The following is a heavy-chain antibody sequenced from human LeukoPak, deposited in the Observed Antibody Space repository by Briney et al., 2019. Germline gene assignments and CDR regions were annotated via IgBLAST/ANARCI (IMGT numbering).Heavy chain of an antibody. CDR2: INWNSDSI. V-gene: IGHV3-9*01. CDR1: GFTFDDYA. CDR3: ARGSSSWYYLDY. Sequence: GGSLRLSCAVSGFTFDDYAMHWVRQVPGKGLEWVSGINWNSDSIGYADSVKGRFTTSRDNAKNSLYLQMNSLRVEDTAVYYCARGSSSWYYLDYWGQGTLVTVSS. D-gene: IGHD6-13*01. J-gene: IGHJ4*02.